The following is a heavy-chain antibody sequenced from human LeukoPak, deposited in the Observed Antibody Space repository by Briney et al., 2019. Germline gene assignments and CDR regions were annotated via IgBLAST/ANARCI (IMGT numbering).Heavy chain of an antibody. J-gene: IGHJ6*02. CDR3: ARELSYSDSSGYFWSAMDV. CDR1: GFTFSAFT. CDR2: IHSTSRDI. Sequence: GGSLRLSCVASGFTFSAFTMNWVRQAPGKGPEWVSYIHSTSRDIYYADSVRGRFTISRDNAKNSLSLQMNSLRDEDTAVYCCARELSYSDSSGYFWSAMDVWGQGTTVTVSS. V-gene: IGHV3-48*02. D-gene: IGHD3-22*01.